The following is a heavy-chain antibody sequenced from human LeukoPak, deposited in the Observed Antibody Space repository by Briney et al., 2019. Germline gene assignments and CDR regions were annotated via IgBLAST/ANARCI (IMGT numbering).Heavy chain of an antibody. CDR3: ARDGATFSGYDWYYYMDV. D-gene: IGHD5-12*01. V-gene: IGHV3-21*01. Sequence: GSLRLSCAASGFTFSSYSMNWVRQAPGKGLEWVSSMSSSSSNIYYADSVKGRFTISRDNAKNSLYLQMNSLRAEDTAVYYCARDGATFSGYDWYYYMDVWGKGTTVTVSS. J-gene: IGHJ6*03. CDR1: GFTFSSYS. CDR2: MSSSSSNI.